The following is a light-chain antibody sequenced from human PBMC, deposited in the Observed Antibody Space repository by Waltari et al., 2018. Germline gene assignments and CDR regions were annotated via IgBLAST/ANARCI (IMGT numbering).Light chain of an antibody. Sequence: DIQMTQSPSTLPASVGERVSITCRASQRISSWLAWYQQKPGKAPTLLIYNASSLESGVPSRFSGSGSGTEFTLTISSLQPDDFATYYCQQYNSYAWTFGQGTKVEIK. V-gene: IGKV1-5*03. CDR3: QQYNSYAWT. J-gene: IGKJ1*01. CDR1: QRISSW. CDR2: NAS.